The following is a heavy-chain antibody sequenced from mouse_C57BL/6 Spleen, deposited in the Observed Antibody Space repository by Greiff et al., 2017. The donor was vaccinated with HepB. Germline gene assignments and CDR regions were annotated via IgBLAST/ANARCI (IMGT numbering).Heavy chain of an antibody. J-gene: IGHJ4*01. V-gene: IGHV1-26*01. Sequence: EVQLQQSGPELVKPGASVKISCKASGYTFTDYYMNWVKQSHGKSLEWIGDINPNNGGTSYNQKFKGKATLTVDKSSSTAYMELRSLTSEDSAVYYCARGGGYYAMDYWSKGASVTVAS. CDR3: ARGGGYYAMDY. CDR1: GYTFTDYY. CDR2: INPNNGGT.